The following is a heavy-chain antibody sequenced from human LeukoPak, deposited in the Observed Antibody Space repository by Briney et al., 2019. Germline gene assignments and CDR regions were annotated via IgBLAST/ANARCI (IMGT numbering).Heavy chain of an antibody. V-gene: IGHV1-2*02. CDR3: ARHSYNWDY. Sequence: ASVKVSCKTSGYAFTAFYIHWVRQAPGQGLEWMGWIHPRRGDTNYAQKFQGRVTMTRDTSISTAYLDLSSLRSDDTAVYYCARHSYNWDYWGQGTLVTVSS. CDR1: GYAFTAFY. CDR2: IHPRRGDT. D-gene: IGHD1-20*01. J-gene: IGHJ4*02.